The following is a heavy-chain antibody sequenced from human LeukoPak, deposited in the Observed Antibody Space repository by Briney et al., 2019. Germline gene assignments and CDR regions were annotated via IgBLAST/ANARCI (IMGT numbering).Heavy chain of an antibody. V-gene: IGHV3-20*01. CDR2: INWNGGST. CDR3: ARDGIAAAGSYYYYGMDV. Sequence: GGSLRLSCAASGFTFDDYGMSWVRQAPGKGLEWVSGINWNGGSTGYADSVKGRFTTSRDNAKNSLYLQMNSLRAEDTALYHCARDGIAAAGSYYYYGMDVWGQGTTATVSS. J-gene: IGHJ6*02. CDR1: GFTFDDYG. D-gene: IGHD6-13*01.